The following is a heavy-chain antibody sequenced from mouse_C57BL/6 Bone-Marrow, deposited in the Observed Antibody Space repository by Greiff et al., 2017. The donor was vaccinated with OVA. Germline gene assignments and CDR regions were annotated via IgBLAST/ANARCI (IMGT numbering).Heavy chain of an antibody. Sequence: QVQLQQSGPGLVQPSQSLSITCTVSGFSLTSYGVHWVRQSPGKGLEWLGVIWRGGSTDYNAAFMSRLSITKDNSKSQVFFKMNSLQADDTAIYYCAKTPLWLRPYAMDYWGQGTSVTVSS. CDR1: GFSLTSYG. V-gene: IGHV2-5*01. CDR3: AKTPLWLRPYAMDY. J-gene: IGHJ4*01. CDR2: IWRGGST. D-gene: IGHD2-2*01.